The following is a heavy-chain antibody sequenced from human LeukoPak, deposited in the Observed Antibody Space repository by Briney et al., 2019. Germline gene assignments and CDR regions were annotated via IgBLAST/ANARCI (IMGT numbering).Heavy chain of an antibody. D-gene: IGHD2-15*01. CDR2: IIPIFGTA. CDR3: AREMVAARNWFDP. J-gene: IGHJ5*02. V-gene: IGHV1-69*06. CDR1: GGTFSSYA. Sequence: SVKVSCKASGGTFSSYAISWVRQAPGQGLEWMGGIIPIFGTANYAQKFQGRVTITADKSTSTAYMELSSLRSEDTAVYYCAREMVAARNWFDPWGQGTLVPVSS.